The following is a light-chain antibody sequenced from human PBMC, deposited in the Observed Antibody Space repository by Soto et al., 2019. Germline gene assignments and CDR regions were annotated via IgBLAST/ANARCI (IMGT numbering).Light chain of an antibody. CDR1: SSDVGGYDY. CDR3: SSYTSSITLV. J-gene: IGLJ2*01. Sequence: QSALTQPASVSGSPGQSITISCIGTSSDVGGYDYVSWYQQQPGKAPKLMIYDVSNRPSGVSNRFSGSKSGNTASLTISGLQAEDEADYYCSSYTSSITLVFGGGTKLTVL. V-gene: IGLV2-14*01. CDR2: DVS.